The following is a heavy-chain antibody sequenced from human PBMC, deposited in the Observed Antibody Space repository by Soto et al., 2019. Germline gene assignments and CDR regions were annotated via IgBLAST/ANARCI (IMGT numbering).Heavy chain of an antibody. CDR1: GYTFTTYA. Sequence: QVQLVQSGAEVKKPGASVKVSCKTSGYTFTTYAIGWARQAPGQGLEWMGRISTYNGNTHYPQSLQGRLTMPTDTSTTTAYMELRSRRSDYTAVYYCAIDPYHVLMVNAPNLYGMDVCGQGTTVTVSS. J-gene: IGHJ6*02. CDR3: AIDPYHVLMVNAPNLYGMDV. V-gene: IGHV1-18*01. CDR2: ISTYNGNT. D-gene: IGHD2-8*01.